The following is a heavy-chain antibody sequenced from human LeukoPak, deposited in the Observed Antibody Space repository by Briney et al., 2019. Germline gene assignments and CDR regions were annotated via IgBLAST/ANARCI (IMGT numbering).Heavy chain of an antibody. Sequence: GGSPRLSCAASGFTFSSYWMHWVRQAPGKGLVWVSRINSDGSSTSYADPVKGRFTISRDNAKNTLYLQMNSLGAEDTAVYYCFLALDILTGYYKDYWGQGTLVTVSS. V-gene: IGHV3-74*01. CDR2: INSDGSST. CDR3: FLALDILTGYYKDY. CDR1: GFTFSSYW. D-gene: IGHD3-9*01. J-gene: IGHJ4*02.